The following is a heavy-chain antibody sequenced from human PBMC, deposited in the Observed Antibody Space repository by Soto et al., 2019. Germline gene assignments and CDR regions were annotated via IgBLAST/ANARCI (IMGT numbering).Heavy chain of an antibody. D-gene: IGHD3-22*01. CDR3: ARGSDSSGYDAFDI. Sequence: ASVKVSCKASGGTFSSYAISWVRQAPGQGLEWMGGIIPIFGTANYAQKFQGRVTITADESTSTAYMELSSLRSEDTAVYYCARGSDSSGYDAFDIWGQGTMVTVSS. CDR1: GGTFSSYA. J-gene: IGHJ3*02. V-gene: IGHV1-69*13. CDR2: IIPIFGTA.